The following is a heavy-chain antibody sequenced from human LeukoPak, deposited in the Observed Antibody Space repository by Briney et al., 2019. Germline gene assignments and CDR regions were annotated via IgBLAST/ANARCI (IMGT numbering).Heavy chain of an antibody. CDR1: GFIFSAYS. CDR2: ISSSTRTI. J-gene: IGHJ4*02. CDR3: ARGGFDTSGWLDY. D-gene: IGHD6-19*01. V-gene: IGHV3-48*01. Sequence: PGGSLRLSCAASGFIFSAYSMNWVRQAPGKGLEWVSYISSSTRTIYYTDSVKGRFTISRDNAKNSLYLQMNSLRAEDTAVYYCARGGFDTSGWLDYWGQGTLVTVSS.